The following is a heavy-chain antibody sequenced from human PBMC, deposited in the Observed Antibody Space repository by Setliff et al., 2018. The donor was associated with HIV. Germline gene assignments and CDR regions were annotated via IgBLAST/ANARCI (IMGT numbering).Heavy chain of an antibody. J-gene: IGHJ4*02. CDR1: GYTFTSYY. CDR2: IIPIFGTA. V-gene: IGHV1-69*13. Sequence: GASVKVSCKASGYTFTSYYMHWVRQAPGQGLEWMGGIIPIFGTANYAQKFQGRVTITADESTSTAYMELSSLRSEDTAVYYCARVKRTSAYDYWGQGTLVTVSS. CDR3: ARVKRTSAYDY. D-gene: IGHD2-2*01.